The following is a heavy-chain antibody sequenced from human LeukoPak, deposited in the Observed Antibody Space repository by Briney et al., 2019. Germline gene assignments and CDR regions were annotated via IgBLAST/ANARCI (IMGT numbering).Heavy chain of an antibody. CDR2: INPNSGGT. Sequence: ASVKVSCKASGYTFTGYYMHWVRQAPGQGLEWMGWINPNSGGTNYAQKFQGRVTMTRDTSISTAYMELSRLRSDDTAVYYCARVGSDLPAARDFQHWGQGILVTVSS. CDR1: GYTFTGYY. J-gene: IGHJ1*01. V-gene: IGHV1-2*02. D-gene: IGHD2-2*01. CDR3: ARVGSDLPAARDFQH.